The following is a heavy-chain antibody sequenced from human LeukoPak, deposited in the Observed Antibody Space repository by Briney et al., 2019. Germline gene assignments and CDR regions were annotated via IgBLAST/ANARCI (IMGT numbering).Heavy chain of an antibody. CDR1: GGSVSRYY. Sequence: SETLSLTCTVSGGSVSRYYWSWIRQSAGKGLEWIGRIYTSGSTNYNPSLKSRVTISVDTSKNQFSLKLSSVTAADTAVYYCARDSSGYYGSGSYYNSLYYFDYWGQGTLVTVSS. J-gene: IGHJ4*02. CDR3: ARDSSGYYGSGSYYNSLYYFDY. CDR2: IYTSGST. V-gene: IGHV4-4*07. D-gene: IGHD3-10*01.